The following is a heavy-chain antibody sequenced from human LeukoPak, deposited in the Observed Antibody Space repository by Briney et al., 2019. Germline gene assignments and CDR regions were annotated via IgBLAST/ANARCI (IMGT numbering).Heavy chain of an antibody. CDR3: ARKEYRTDAFDI. Sequence: ASVKVSCKTSGYTFTDYYMHWVRQAPGQGLEWMGWINPNSGGTNYAQKFQGRVTMTRDTSISTAYMELSRLRSDDTAVYCCARKEYRTDAFDIWGQGTMVTVSS. D-gene: IGHD6-6*01. CDR1: GYTFTDYY. CDR2: INPNSGGT. V-gene: IGHV1-2*02. J-gene: IGHJ3*02.